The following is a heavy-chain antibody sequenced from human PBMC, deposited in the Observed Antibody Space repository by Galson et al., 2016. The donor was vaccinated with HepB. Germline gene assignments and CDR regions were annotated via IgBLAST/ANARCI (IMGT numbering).Heavy chain of an antibody. V-gene: IGHV3-23*01. CDR1: GFTFSNYA. Sequence: SLRLSCAASGFTFSNYAMIWVRQAPGKGLEWVSGTSDSGTGTWYADSVKGRFTISRDNSKNTVYLQMNNVRVEDTAVYYCARNKEVGLRTEWAYWGQGTLVTVSS. CDR2: TSDSGTGT. D-gene: IGHD1-26*01. CDR3: ARNKEVGLRTEWAY. J-gene: IGHJ4*02.